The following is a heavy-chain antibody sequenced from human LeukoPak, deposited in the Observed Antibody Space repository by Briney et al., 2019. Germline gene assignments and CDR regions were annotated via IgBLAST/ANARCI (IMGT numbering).Heavy chain of an antibody. Sequence: GGSLRLSCQASGFTFNNAWMSWVRQAPGKGLEWVGRIKSKTDGGEADYAESVKGRFTISRDDSKNTLYLQMNSLKTEDTALYFCTTDRLWGVWRRSNSFDYWGQGTLVAVSS. CDR2: IKSKTDGGEA. V-gene: IGHV3-15*01. J-gene: IGHJ4*02. CDR3: TTDRLWGVWRRSNSFDY. D-gene: IGHD3-3*01. CDR1: GFTFNNAW.